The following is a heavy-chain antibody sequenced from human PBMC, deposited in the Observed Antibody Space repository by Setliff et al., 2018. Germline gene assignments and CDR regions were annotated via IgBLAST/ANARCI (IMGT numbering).Heavy chain of an antibody. CDR1: GDTFRKYT. V-gene: IGHV1-69*04. D-gene: IGHD2-21*02. J-gene: IGHJ5*02. CDR3: ARDREGVVTAKVVAGWFDP. CDR2: VIPMLGMA. Sequence: GASVKVSCKASGDTFRKYTINWVRQAPGHGLEWMGRVIPMLGMAHYSQKFQGRVTISADKSKNQFSLKLSSVTAADTAVYYCARDREGVVTAKVVAGWFDPWGQGTLVTVSS.